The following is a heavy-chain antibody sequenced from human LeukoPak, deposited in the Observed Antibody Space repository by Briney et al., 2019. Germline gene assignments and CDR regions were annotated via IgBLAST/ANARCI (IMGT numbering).Heavy chain of an antibody. CDR2: ISGSGGST. J-gene: IGHJ4*02. CDR3: AKDPRRNGWEFDY. D-gene: IGHD3-16*01. V-gene: IGHV3-23*01. Sequence: PGGSLRLSCAASGFTFSSYAMSWVHQAPGKGLEWVSAISGSGGSTYYADSVKGRFTISRDNSKNTLYLQMNSLRAEDTAVYYCAKDPRRNGWEFDYWGQGTLVTVSS. CDR1: GFTFSSYA.